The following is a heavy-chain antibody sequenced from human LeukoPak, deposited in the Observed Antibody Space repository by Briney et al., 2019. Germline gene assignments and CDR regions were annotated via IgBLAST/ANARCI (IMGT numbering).Heavy chain of an antibody. CDR3: ARHQPYSKSWFDP. J-gene: IGHJ5*02. CDR1: GGTFSSYA. D-gene: IGHD4-11*01. V-gene: IGHV1-69*13. CDR2: IIPIFGTA. Sequence: SVKVSCKASGGTFSSYAISWVRQAPGQGIEWMGGIIPIFGTANYAQKFQGRVTITADESTSTAYMELSSLRSEDTAVYYCARHQPYSKSWFDPWGQGTLVTVSS.